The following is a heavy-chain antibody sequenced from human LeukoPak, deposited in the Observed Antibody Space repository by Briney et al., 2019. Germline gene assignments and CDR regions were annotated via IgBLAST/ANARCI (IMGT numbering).Heavy chain of an antibody. J-gene: IGHJ4*02. V-gene: IGHV3-23*01. CDR2: ISGSGGST. Sequence: GGSLRLSCAASGFNFSSYAMSWVRQAPGKGLKWVSGISGSGGSTYYADSAKGRFTISRDNSKNTLYLQMNSLRAEDTAVFHCAKDGRDYGENYFDYWGQGALATVSS. D-gene: IGHD4/OR15-4a*01. CDR3: AKDGRDYGENYFDY. CDR1: GFNFSSYA.